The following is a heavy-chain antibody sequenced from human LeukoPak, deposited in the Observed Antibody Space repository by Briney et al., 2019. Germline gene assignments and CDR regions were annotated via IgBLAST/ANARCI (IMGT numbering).Heavy chain of an antibody. J-gene: IGHJ3*02. CDR2: INPNSGGT. D-gene: IGHD3-3*01. CDR3: ARFYRARSGATVNAFDI. CDR1: GYTFTGYY. V-gene: IGHV1-2*02. Sequence: ASVKVSCKASGYTFTGYYMHWVRQAPGQGLEWMGWINPNSGGTNYAQKFQGRVTMTRDTSISTAYMGLSRLRSDDTAVYYCARFYRARSGATVNAFDIWGQGTMVTVSS.